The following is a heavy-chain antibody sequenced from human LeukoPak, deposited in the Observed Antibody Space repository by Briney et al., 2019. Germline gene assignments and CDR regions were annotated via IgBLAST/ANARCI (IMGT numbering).Heavy chain of an antibody. Sequence: SETLSLTCTVSGGSVGSGSYYWSWIRQPPGKGLEWIGYIYYSGSTNYNPSLKSRVTISVDTSKNQFSLKLSSVTAADTAVYYCARGTYDSSGYYSNFDYWGQGTLVTVSS. CDR2: IYYSGST. D-gene: IGHD3-22*01. CDR1: GGSVGSGSYY. CDR3: ARGTYDSSGYYSNFDY. J-gene: IGHJ4*02. V-gene: IGHV4-61*01.